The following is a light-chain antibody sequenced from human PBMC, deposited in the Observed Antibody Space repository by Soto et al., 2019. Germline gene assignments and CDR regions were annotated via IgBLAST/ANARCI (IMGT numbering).Light chain of an antibody. CDR2: TSF. CDR1: QSIGTF. V-gene: IGKV1-39*01. J-gene: IGKJ1*01. Sequence: IQITQSPSSLSASVLERVSITCLSSQSIGTFLNWYQQKPGEAPNLLIHTSFTLYSGVPSRFSGTGSGTDFTLTISSLQPEDFATYFCQQAFSAEWTFGQGTKVDIK. CDR3: QQAFSAEWT.